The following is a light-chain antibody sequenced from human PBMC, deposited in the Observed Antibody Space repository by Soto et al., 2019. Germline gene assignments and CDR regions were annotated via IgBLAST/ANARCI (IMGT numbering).Light chain of an antibody. CDR2: AAS. J-gene: IGKJ1*01. Sequence: DIQMTQSPYSLSAFVGNRVTITCRASQNIDSYLDWYQQKPGKAPKLFIYAASRLQSGVPSRFSGGRSGTEFTLTINSLQSEDVAVYLCQQYNSWPRTFGQGTKVDIK. CDR1: QNIDSY. CDR3: QQYNSWPRT. V-gene: IGKV1-39*01.